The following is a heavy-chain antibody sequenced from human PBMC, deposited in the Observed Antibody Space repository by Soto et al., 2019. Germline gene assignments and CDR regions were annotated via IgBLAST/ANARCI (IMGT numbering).Heavy chain of an antibody. Sequence: GESLKISCKGSGYSFAGYWITWVLQKPGKGLEWMGRIDPSDSQTYYSPSFRGHVTISVTKSITTVFLQWSSLRASDTAMYYCARQIYDSDTGPNFQYXFDSWGQGTPVTVSS. CDR1: GYSFAGYW. J-gene: IGHJ4*02. V-gene: IGHV5-10-1*01. D-gene: IGHD3-22*01. CDR2: IDPSDSQT. CDR3: ARQIYDSDTGPNFQYXFDS.